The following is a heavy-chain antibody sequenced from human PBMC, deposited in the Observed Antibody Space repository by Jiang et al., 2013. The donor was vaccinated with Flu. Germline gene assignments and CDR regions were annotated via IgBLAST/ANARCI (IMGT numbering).Heavy chain of an antibody. D-gene: IGHD2-2*02. CDR1: GFSLSSNGMG. Sequence: KPTQTLTLTCSFSGFSLSSNGMGVGWIRQPPGKAPQWLALIYWDDDKRYSPFLKTRLAISQDTSKNQVVLTMTNMDPVDTATYYCAHILGQGYISYYYGMDVWGQGTTVTVSS. J-gene: IGHJ6*02. V-gene: IGHV2-5*02. CDR3: AHILGQGYISYYYGMDV. CDR2: IYWDDDK.